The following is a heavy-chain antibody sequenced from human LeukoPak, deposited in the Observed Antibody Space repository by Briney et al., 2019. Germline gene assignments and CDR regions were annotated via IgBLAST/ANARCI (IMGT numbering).Heavy chain of an antibody. CDR1: GFTFDVYT. V-gene: IGHV3-43*01. D-gene: IGHD3-16*01. J-gene: IGHJ5*02. Sequence: SGGSLRLSCAASGFTFDVYTMHWVRQTPGRGLEWVSLISWDGATAYYRDSVKGRFTVSRDNGKHSLFLQMNNLTTEDSGIYYCSKDRRRGPSAGAWFDPWGQGTLVTVSS. CDR2: ISWDGATA. CDR3: SKDRRRGPSAGAWFDP.